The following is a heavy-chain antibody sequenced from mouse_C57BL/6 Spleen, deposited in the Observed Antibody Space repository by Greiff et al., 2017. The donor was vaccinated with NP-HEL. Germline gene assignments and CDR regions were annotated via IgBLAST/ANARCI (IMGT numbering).Heavy chain of an antibody. CDR2: INPYNGGT. V-gene: IGHV1-19*01. Sequence: EVKLQQSGPVLVKPGASVKMSCKASGYTFTDYYMNWVKQSHGKSLEWIGVINPYNGGTSYNQKFKGKATLTVDKSSSTAYMELNSLTSEDSAVYYCASEGNYGGAGAMDYWGQGTSVTVSS. D-gene: IGHD2-1*01. J-gene: IGHJ4*01. CDR3: ASEGNYGGAGAMDY. CDR1: GYTFTDYY.